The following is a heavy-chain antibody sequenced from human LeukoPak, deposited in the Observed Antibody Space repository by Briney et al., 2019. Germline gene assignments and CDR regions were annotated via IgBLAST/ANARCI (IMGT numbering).Heavy chain of an antibody. J-gene: IGHJ6*03. CDR3: ARSHGVLRFLEWLPPPMDV. D-gene: IGHD3-3*01. CDR1: GFTFSRYS. V-gene: IGHV3-64*01. Sequence: GGSLRLSCAASGFTFSRYSMNWVRQAPGKGLEYVSAISSNGGSTYYANSVKGRFTISRDNSKNTLYLQMGSLRAEDMAVYYCARSHGVLRFLEWLPPPMDVWGKGTTVTVSS. CDR2: ISSNGGST.